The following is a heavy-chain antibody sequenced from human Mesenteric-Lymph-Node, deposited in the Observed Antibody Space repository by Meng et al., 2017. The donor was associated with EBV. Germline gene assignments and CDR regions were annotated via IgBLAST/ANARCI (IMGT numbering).Heavy chain of an antibody. J-gene: IGHJ5*02. V-gene: IGHV1-18*01. Sequence: QGQLVQSGAEVKQPGASVNVSCKASGYTLSRYCIILVRQAPGQGLEWMGWITAYNGDTNYPQKFQDRVIMTIDTSTRTAYMELRSLRSDDTAIYYCARYDSPGSFDPWGQGTLVTVSS. D-gene: IGHD1-1*01. CDR2: ITAYNGDT. CDR1: GYTLSRYC. CDR3: ARYDSPGSFDP.